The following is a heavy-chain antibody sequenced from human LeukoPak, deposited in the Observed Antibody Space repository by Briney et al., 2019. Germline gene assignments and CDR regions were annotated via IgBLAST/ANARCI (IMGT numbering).Heavy chain of an antibody. D-gene: IGHD6-13*01. J-gene: IGHJ5*02. CDR1: GGSISSGGYS. CDR3: ARVLGDSSSWYWWFDP. CDR2: VYHSGST. Sequence: SQTLSLTCAVSGGSISSGGYSWSWIRQPPGKGLEWIGYVYHSGSTYYNPSLKSRVTISVDRSKNQFSLKLSSVTAADMAVYYCARVLGDSSSWYWWFDPWGQGTLVTVSS. V-gene: IGHV4-30-2*01.